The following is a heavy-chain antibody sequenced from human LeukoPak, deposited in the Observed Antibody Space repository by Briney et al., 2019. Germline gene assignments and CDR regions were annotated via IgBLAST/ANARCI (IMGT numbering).Heavy chain of an antibody. J-gene: IGHJ4*02. CDR1: GDSVSSNSAA. CDR3: ARGSYTSTWF. Sequence: SQTLSLTCAISGDSVSSNSAAWSWIRQSPSRGLEWLGRTYYRSEWYTEYAVSVKSRITINPDTSKNQLSLQLNSVTPEDTAVYYCARGSYTSTWFWGQGTLVTVSS. V-gene: IGHV6-1*01. CDR2: TYYRSEWYT. D-gene: IGHD6-13*01.